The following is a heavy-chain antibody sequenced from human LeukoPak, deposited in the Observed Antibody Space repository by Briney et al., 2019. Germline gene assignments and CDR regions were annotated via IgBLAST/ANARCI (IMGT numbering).Heavy chain of an antibody. CDR3: AREGGGDYYDSSGYYRFDY. CDR2: IYYSGST. CDR1: GGSISSGGYY. J-gene: IGHJ4*02. V-gene: IGHV4-31*03. D-gene: IGHD3-22*01. Sequence: SQTLSLTCTVSGGSISSGGYYWSWIRQHPGKGLEWIGYIYYSGSTYYNPSLKSRVTISVGTSKNQFSLKLSSVTAADTAVYYCAREGGGDYYDSSGYYRFDYWGQGTLVTVSS.